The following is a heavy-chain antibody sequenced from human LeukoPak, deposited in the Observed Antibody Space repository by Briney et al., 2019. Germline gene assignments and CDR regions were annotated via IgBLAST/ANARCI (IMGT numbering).Heavy chain of an antibody. V-gene: IGHV3-21*01. J-gene: IGHJ4*02. CDR3: AREGGDHSISLDY. CDR2: ISSSSSYI. Sequence: GGSLRLSCAASGFTFSSYSMNWVRQAPGKGLEWVSSISSSSSYIYYADSVKGRFTISRDNAKNSLYLQMNSLRAEDTAVYYCAREGGDHSISLDYWGQGTLVTVSS. CDR1: GFTFSSYS. D-gene: IGHD2-21*02.